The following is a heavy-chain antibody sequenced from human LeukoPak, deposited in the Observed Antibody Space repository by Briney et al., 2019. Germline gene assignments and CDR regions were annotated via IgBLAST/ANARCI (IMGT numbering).Heavy chain of an antibody. D-gene: IGHD3-22*01. CDR1: GFTLSSYA. V-gene: IGHV3-23*01. CDR2: ISGSGGST. CDR3: AKDPHYDSSGYYYAPGYFDY. J-gene: IGHJ4*02. Sequence: GGSLRLSCAASGFTLSSYAMSWVRQAPGKGLEWVSAISGSGGSTYYADSVKGRFTISRDNSKNTLYLQMNSLRAEDTAVYYCAKDPHYDSSGYYYAPGYFDYWGQGTLVTVSS.